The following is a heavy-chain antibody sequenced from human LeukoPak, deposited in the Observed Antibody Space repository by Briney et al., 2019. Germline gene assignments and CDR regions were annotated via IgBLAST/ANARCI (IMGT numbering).Heavy chain of an antibody. D-gene: IGHD3-3*01. Sequence: ASVKVSCKASGYTFTGYYMHWVRQAPGQGIEWMGWINPNSGGTNDAQKFQGRVTMTRDTSISTAYMELSRLRADDTAVYYCARHPYFWSGSIGDYWGQGTLGTVSS. J-gene: IGHJ4*02. CDR1: GYTFTGYY. V-gene: IGHV1-2*02. CDR3: ARHPYFWSGSIGDY. CDR2: INPNSGGT.